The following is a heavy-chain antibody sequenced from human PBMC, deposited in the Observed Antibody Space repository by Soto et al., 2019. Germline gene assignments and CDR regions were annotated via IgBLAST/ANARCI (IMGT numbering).Heavy chain of an antibody. J-gene: IGHJ6*02. Sequence: GHLVQSGAEVKKPGASVKVSCRASGYTFSTYGMHWVRQAPGQRPEWMGWINAGNGKTKYSENLQGRVTITTDKTASTGYMELRSLRSEDTAVYYCARATITIFGVVVHYYGMDVWGQGTAVIVS. CDR1: GYTFSTYG. CDR3: ARATITIFGVVVHYYGMDV. CDR2: INAGNGKT. V-gene: IGHV1-3*01. D-gene: IGHD3-3*01.